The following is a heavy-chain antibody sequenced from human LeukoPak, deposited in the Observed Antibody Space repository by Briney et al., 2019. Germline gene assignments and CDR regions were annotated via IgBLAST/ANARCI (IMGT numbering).Heavy chain of an antibody. Sequence: SETLSLTCTVSGGSISSYYWSWIRQPPGKGLEWIGYIYYSGTTNYNPSLKSRVTISLDMSKNLFSLKVSSVTAADTAVYYCARATEYYYGSGKAWFDPWGQGTLVTVSS. CDR1: GGSISSYY. D-gene: IGHD3-10*01. CDR2: IYYSGTT. V-gene: IGHV4-59*01. J-gene: IGHJ5*02. CDR3: ARATEYYYGSGKAWFDP.